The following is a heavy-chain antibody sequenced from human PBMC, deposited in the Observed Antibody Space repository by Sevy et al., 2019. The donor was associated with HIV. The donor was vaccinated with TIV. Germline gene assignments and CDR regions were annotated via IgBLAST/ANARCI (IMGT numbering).Heavy chain of an antibody. CDR3: ARLFSCGGDCYYLDH. D-gene: IGHD2-21*02. V-gene: IGHV3-30*04. J-gene: IGHJ4*02. CDR1: GFTFSSYA. CDR2: MSHDGNYK. Sequence: GGSLRLSCAASGFTFSSYAMHWVRQAPGKGLEWVAVMSHDGNYKNYADSVKVRFTISRDNFKNTLYLQMNSLRVEDTAIYFCARLFSCGGDCYYLDHWGQGALVTVSS.